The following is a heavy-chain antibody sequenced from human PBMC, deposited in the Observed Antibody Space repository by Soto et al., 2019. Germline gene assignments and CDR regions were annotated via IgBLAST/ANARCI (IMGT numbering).Heavy chain of an antibody. Sequence: LSLTCTVSGGAIRNSTYYWGWIRQPPGKGLEWIGTIYYDGSVAYSPSLKSRVTLSVDTSRNLFSVKINSVTAADTAVYFCARHRIAVAGPLDYWGQGTLVTVSS. J-gene: IGHJ4*02. CDR1: GGAIRNSTYY. D-gene: IGHD6-19*01. CDR2: IYYDGSV. V-gene: IGHV4-39*01. CDR3: ARHRIAVAGPLDY.